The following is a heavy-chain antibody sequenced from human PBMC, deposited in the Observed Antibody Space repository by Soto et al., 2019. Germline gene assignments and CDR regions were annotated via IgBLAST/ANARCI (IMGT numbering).Heavy chain of an antibody. V-gene: IGHV1-18*01. CDR3: VRDLDGSGSYYTDY. J-gene: IGHJ4*02. Sequence: ASVKVSCKASGYMFISYGINWVRQAPGQGLEWMGWIRPYNGDTKYAQNLQGRVTMTTDTSTSTAYMEMRSLRSDDTAVYYCVRDLDGSGSYYTDYWGPGTLVNVSS. CDR1: GYMFISYG. CDR2: IRPYNGDT. D-gene: IGHD3-10*01.